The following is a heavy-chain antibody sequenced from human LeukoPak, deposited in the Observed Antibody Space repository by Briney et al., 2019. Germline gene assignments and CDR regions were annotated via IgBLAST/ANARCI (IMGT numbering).Heavy chain of an antibody. CDR2: IRSSRSGLGSGN. CDR3: ARDDNWGFDY. D-gene: IGHD7-27*01. V-gene: IGHV3-21*05. Sequence: PGGSLRLSCAASGFAFSDFSMNWVRQAPGKGLEWVADIRSSRSGLGSGNYYADSVKGRFTISRDDAKNSLYLQMNSLRAEDTAFYYCARDDNWGFDYWGQGALVTVSS. J-gene: IGHJ4*02. CDR1: GFAFSDFS.